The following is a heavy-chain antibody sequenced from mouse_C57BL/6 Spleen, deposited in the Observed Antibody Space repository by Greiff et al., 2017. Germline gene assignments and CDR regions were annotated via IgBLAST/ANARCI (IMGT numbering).Heavy chain of an antibody. CDR1: GFTFSDYG. J-gene: IGHJ1*03. CDR2: ISSGSSTN. D-gene: IGHD1-1*01. CDR3: ARSTTWYFDV. Sequence: EVQVVESGGGLVKPGGSLKLSCAASGFTFSDYGMHWVRQAPEKGLEWVAYISSGSSTNYYADTVKGRFTISRDNAKNTLFLQMTSLTSEDTAMYYCARSTTWYFDVWGTGTTVTVSS. V-gene: IGHV5-17*01.